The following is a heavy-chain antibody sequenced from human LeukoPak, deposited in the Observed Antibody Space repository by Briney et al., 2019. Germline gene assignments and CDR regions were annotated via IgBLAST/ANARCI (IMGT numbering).Heavy chain of an antibody. Sequence: ASVKVSCKASGYTFTGYYMHWVRRAPGQGLEWMRWINPNSGGSNYAQKFQGRVTMTRDTSISSAYMELSRLRSDDTAVYYCARVKYYDSSFGYWGQGTLVTVSS. D-gene: IGHD3-22*01. CDR3: ARVKYYDSSFGY. J-gene: IGHJ4*02. CDR1: GYTFTGYY. CDR2: INPNSGGS. V-gene: IGHV1-2*02.